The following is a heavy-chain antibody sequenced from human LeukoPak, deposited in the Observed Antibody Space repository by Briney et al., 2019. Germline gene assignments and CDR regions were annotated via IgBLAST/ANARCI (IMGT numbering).Heavy chain of an antibody. J-gene: IGHJ4*02. CDR2: ISYDGSNK. D-gene: IGHD3-10*01. CDR1: GFTFSSYA. CDR3: AREEFVVRGVFDY. V-gene: IGHV3-30-3*01. Sequence: GGSLRLSCAASGFTFSSYAMHWVCQAPGKGLEWVAVISYDGSNKYYADSVKGRFTISRDNSKNALYLQMNSLRAEDTAVYYCAREEFVVRGVFDYWGQGTLVTVSS.